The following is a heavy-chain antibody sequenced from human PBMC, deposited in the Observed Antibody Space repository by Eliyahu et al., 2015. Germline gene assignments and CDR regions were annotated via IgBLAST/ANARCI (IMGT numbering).Heavy chain of an antibody. CDR2: ITVYNGDT. CDR3: SRSALYGDPFYFDS. V-gene: IGHV1-45*02. CDR1: EYTFPYRY. D-gene: IGHD2-2*02. Sequence: QMQLVQSGPEVKKTGSSVKISCTASEYTFPYRYLHWVRLAPGQAPEWLGWITVYNGDTDYAHNLQGRVTITREMSLSTVHMKLRDLRPEDTATYFCSRSALYGDPFYFDSWGQGTLVSVSS. J-gene: IGHJ4*02.